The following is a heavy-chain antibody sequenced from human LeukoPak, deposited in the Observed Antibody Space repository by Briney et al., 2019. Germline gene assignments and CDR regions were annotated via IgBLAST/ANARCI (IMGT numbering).Heavy chain of an antibody. CDR2: IYYSGST. Sequence: SETLSLTCTVSGGSISSSSYYWGWIRQPPGKGLEWIGSIYYSGSTYYNPSLKSRVTISVDTSKNQLSLKLSSVTAADTAVYYCARGYSSPDYYYMDVWGKGTTVTVSS. CDR3: ARGYSSPDYYYMDV. CDR1: GGSISSSSYY. V-gene: IGHV4-39*07. D-gene: IGHD6-13*01. J-gene: IGHJ6*03.